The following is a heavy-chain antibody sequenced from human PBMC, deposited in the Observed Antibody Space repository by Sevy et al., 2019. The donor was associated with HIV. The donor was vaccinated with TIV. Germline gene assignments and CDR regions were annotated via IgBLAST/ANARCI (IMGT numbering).Heavy chain of an antibody. J-gene: IGHJ5*02. CDR3: ARLRGYTYGRELDL. V-gene: IGHV2-5*02. Sequence: SGPTLVKPTQTLTLTCIVSGFSLSSRGVGVGWVRQPPGKALEWLGIIYWDDEKRYSPSLRSRLTISKDTSRNQVILVMADVDPVDTATYFCARLRGYTYGRELDLWGQGTLVTVSS. CDR1: GFSLSSRGVG. D-gene: IGHD5-18*01. CDR2: IYWDDEK.